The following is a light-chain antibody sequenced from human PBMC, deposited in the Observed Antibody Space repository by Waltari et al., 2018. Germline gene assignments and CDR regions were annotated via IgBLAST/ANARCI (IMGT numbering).Light chain of an antibody. Sequence: DIQMTQSPSTLSASVGDRVTITCRASQSVSKWLAWYQQKPGEAPKLLIYKSSLLQSGVPSRFSGSGTGTEFTLTISSLQADDFATYYCQQYNGFNTVGQGTKLE. CDR1: QSVSKW. CDR2: KSS. J-gene: IGKJ2*01. CDR3: QQYNGFNT. V-gene: IGKV1-5*03.